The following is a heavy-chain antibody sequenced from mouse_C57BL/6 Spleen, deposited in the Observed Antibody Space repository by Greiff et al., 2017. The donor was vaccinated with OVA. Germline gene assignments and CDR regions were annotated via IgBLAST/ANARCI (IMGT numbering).Heavy chain of an antibody. CDR2: IYPGSGST. D-gene: IGHD2-5*01. J-gene: IGHJ4*01. Sequence: QVQLQQPGAELVKPGASVKMSCKASSYTFTSYWITWVKQRPGQGLEWIGDIYPGSGSTNYNEKFKSKATLTVDTSSSTAYMQLSSLTSEDSAVDYCARTGDYSNYDYAMDYWGQGTSVTVSS. CDR3: ARTGDYSNYDYAMDY. CDR1: SYTFTSYW. V-gene: IGHV1-55*01.